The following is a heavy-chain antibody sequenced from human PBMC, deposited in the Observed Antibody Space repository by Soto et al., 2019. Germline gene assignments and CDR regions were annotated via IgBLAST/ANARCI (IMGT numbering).Heavy chain of an antibody. D-gene: IGHD3-3*01. Sequence: VGSLRRSCAASVFPFSSYAMHWVRQVPGKGLEWVAVRSYDGSDKYYSDSVKGGFTISRDNSKNTLYLHMNSLRAEDTAVYYCARDNTIFRVVGIYYYYGMYRLGQGNPVTVSS. CDR1: VFPFSSYA. J-gene: IGHJ6*02. CDR2: RSYDGSDK. CDR3: ARDNTIFRVVGIYYYYGMYR. V-gene: IGHV3-30-3*01.